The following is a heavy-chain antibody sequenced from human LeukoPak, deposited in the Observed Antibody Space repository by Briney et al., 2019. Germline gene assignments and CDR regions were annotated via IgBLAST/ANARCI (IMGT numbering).Heavy chain of an antibody. V-gene: IGHV1-2*06. J-gene: IGHJ4*02. CDR2: INPNSGGT. CDR3: ARDWDYYYASSGYLDS. D-gene: IGHD3-22*01. Sequence: ASVKVSCKASGYTFTGYYMHWVRQAPGQGLEWMVRINPNSGGTNYAQKFQGRVTMTRDTSISTAYMELRRLRSDDTAVYYCARDWDYYYASSGYLDSWGQGTLVTVSS. CDR1: GYTFTGYY.